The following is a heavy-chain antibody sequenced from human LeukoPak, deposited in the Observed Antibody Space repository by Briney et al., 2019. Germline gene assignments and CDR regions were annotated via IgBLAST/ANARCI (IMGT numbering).Heavy chain of an antibody. J-gene: IGHJ4*02. D-gene: IGHD3-3*01. V-gene: IGHV4-34*01. CDR1: GGSFSGYY. CDR2: INHSGST. CDR3: ARGQPYDFWSGYYTGMVGYFDY. Sequence: SETLFLTCAVYGGSFSGYYWSWIRQPPGKGLEWIGEINHSGSTNYNPSLKSRVTISVDTSKNQFSLKLSSVTAADTAVYYCARGQPYDFWSGYYTGMVGYFDYWGQGTLVTVSS.